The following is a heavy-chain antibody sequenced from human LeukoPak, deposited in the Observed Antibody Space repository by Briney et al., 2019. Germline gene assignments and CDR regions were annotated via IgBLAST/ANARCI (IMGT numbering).Heavy chain of an antibody. CDR3: AGNAGRPLS. CDR1: GGSISSGSYY. D-gene: IGHD4-23*01. J-gene: IGHJ3*01. CDR2: IYTSGST. Sequence: SETLSLTCTVSGGSISSGSYYWSWIRQPAGKGLEWIGRIYTSGSTNYNPSLKSRVTISVDTSKNQFSLKLSSVTAADTAVYYCAGNAGRPLSWGQGTMVTVSS. V-gene: IGHV4-61*02.